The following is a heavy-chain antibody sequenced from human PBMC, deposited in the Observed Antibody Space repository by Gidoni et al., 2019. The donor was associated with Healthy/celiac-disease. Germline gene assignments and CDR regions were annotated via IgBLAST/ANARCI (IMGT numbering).Heavy chain of an antibody. CDR3: ARDLEEGYCSSTSCYSRLCDY. J-gene: IGHJ4*02. Sequence: QVQLVQSGAEVKKPGASVKVYCKASGYTFTSYYMQWVRQAPGQGLEWMGIINPSGGSTSYAQKFQGRVTMTRDTSTSTVYMERSSLRSEDTAVYYCARDLEEGYCSSTSCYSRLCDYWGQGTLVTVSS. CDR1: GYTFTSYY. D-gene: IGHD2-2*01. CDR2: INPSGGST. V-gene: IGHV1-46*01.